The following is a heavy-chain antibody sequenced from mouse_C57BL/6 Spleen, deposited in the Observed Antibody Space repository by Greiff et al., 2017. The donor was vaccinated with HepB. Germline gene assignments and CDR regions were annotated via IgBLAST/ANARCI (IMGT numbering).Heavy chain of an antibody. CDR2: IDPENGDT. D-gene: IGHD3-2*02. J-gene: IGHJ2*01. Sequence: EVKLQESGAELVRPGASVKLSCTASGFNIKDDYMHWVKQRPEQGLEWIGWIDPENGDTEYASKFQGKATITADTSSNTAYLQLSSLTSEDTAVYYCTTPQGFFDYWGQGTTLTVSS. CDR1: GFNIKDDY. V-gene: IGHV14-4*01. CDR3: TTPQGFFDY.